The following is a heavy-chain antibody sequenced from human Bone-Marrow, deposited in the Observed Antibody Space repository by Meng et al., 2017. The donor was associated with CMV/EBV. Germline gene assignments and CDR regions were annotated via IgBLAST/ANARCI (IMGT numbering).Heavy chain of an antibody. D-gene: IGHD1-26*01. V-gene: IGHV3-30*02. J-gene: IGHJ4*02. CDR1: GFTFSSFG. Sequence: GESLKISCAASGFTFSSFGMHWVRQAPGKGLEWVAFIRYDGSVQYHSDSVKGRFAISRDNSENTLFLQMNSLRVEDTAVYFCAARPYRDDYWGQGTLVTVSS. CDR3: AARPYRDDY. CDR2: IRYDGSVQ.